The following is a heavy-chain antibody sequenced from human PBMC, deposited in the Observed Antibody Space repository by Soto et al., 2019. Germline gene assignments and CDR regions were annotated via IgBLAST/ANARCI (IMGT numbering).Heavy chain of an antibody. CDR1: GGTFSSYA. Sequence: AASVKVSCKASGGTFSSYAISWVRQAPGQGLEWMGGIIPIFGTANYAQKFQGRVTITADKSTSTAYMELSSLRSEDTAVYYCARSILCGVPAACGSNWFDPWGQGTLVTVSS. D-gene: IGHD2-2*01. CDR3: ARSILCGVPAACGSNWFDP. V-gene: IGHV1-69*06. CDR2: IIPIFGTA. J-gene: IGHJ5*02.